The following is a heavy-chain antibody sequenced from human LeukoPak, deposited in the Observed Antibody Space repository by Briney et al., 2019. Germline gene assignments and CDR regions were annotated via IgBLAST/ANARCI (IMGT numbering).Heavy chain of an antibody. J-gene: IGHJ2*01. CDR2: IYYSGGT. Sequence: SETLSLTCTVSGDSISGYYWNWIRQPPGKGLEWIGYIYYSGGTNYNPSLKSRVTISADTSKNQFSLKLSSVTAADRAVYYCARWDDYGDYGLLWYFDLWGRGTLVTVSS. CDR1: GDSISGYY. CDR3: ARWDDYGDYGLLWYFDL. V-gene: IGHV4-59*08. D-gene: IGHD4-17*01.